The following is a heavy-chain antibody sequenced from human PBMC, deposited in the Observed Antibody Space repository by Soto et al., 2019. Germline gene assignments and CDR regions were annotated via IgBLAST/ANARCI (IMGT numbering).Heavy chain of an antibody. V-gene: IGHV3-7*01. CDR3: ARDSPYYSMDV. J-gene: IGHJ6*03. CDR2: IKRDGSEK. Sequence: EVQLVESGGGLVQPGGSLRLSCAASGFTFISHWMTWVRQAPGKGLEWVANIKRDGSEKYYVDSVKGRLTISRDNAKNSLFLQMNSLRAEDTAVYFCARDSPYYSMDVWGKGTTVTVSS. CDR1: GFTFISHW.